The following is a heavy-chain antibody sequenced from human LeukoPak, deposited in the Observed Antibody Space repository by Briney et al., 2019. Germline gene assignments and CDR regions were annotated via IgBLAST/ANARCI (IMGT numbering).Heavy chain of an antibody. CDR2: IYYSGST. CDR3: ASSIAAAAVYGYDAFDI. J-gene: IGHJ3*02. CDR1: GGSISSYY. D-gene: IGHD6-13*01. Sequence: SETLSLTCTVSGGSISSYYWSWIRQHPGKGREWIGYIYYSGSTYYNPSLKSRVTISVDTSKNQFSLKLSSVTAADTAVYYCASSIAAAAVYGYDAFDIWGQGTMVTVSS. V-gene: IGHV4-59*06.